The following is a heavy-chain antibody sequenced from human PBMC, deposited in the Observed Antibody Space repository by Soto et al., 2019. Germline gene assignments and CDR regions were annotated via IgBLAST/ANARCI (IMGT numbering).Heavy chain of an antibody. CDR2: IWYDGSNK. V-gene: IGHV3-33*01. CDR3: ARDSLEWLSDAFDI. J-gene: IGHJ3*02. D-gene: IGHD3-3*01. CDR1: GFTFSSYG. Sequence: QVQLVESGGGVVQPGRSLRLSCAASGFTFSSYGMHWVRQAPGKGLEWVAVIWYDGSNKYYADSVKGRFTISRDNSKNTLYLQMNSLRAEDTAVYYCARDSLEWLSDAFDIWGQGTMVTVSS.